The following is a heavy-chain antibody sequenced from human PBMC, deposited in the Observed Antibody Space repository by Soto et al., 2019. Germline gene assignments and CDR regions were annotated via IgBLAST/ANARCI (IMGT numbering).Heavy chain of an antibody. CDR3: ARIFYDYGDYVDY. CDR1: GFTFSSYS. CDR2: ISSSSSYI. D-gene: IGHD4-17*01. V-gene: IGHV3-21*01. J-gene: IGHJ4*02. Sequence: EVQLVESGGGLVKPGGSLRLSCAASGFTFSSYSMNWVRQAPGKGLEWVSSISSSSSYIYYADSVKGRFTISRDNAKNSLYLQMNSLRAEDTAVYYCARIFYDYGDYVDYWGQGTLVTVSS.